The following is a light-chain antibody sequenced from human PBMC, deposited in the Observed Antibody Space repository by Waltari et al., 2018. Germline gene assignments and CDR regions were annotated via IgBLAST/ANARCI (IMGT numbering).Light chain of an antibody. CDR3: HLWESSTVNWV. CDR2: YDN. V-gene: IGLV3-21*01. Sequence: SYVPTQPPSVSVAPGKTASITCGGADMGSKRVHWFQQKPGHAPVLVIYYDNDRPSGVPERFSGSNSGNTATLTISRVEAGDEADYYCHLWESSTVNWVFGGGTKLTVL. J-gene: IGLJ3*02. CDR1: DMGSKR.